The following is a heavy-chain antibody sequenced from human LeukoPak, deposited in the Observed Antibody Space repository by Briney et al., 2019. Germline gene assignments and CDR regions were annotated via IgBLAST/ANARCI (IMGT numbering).Heavy chain of an antibody. CDR3: ARDRMVRGTTGAFDI. CDR1: GGSISSGSYY. V-gene: IGHV4-61*02. Sequence: SETLSLTCTVSGGSISSGSYYWSWIRQPAGKGLEWIGRIYTSGSTNYNPSLKSRVTISVDTSKNQFSLKLSSVTAADTAVYYCARDRMVRGTTGAFDIWGQGTMVTVSS. D-gene: IGHD3-10*01. CDR2: IYTSGST. J-gene: IGHJ3*02.